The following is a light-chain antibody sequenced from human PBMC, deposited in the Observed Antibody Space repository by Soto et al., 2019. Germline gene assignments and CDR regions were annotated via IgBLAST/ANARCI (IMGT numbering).Light chain of an antibody. CDR1: SSDVGSYNL. J-gene: IGLJ2*01. CDR2: EGS. Sequence: QSALTQPASVSGSPGQSITISCTGTSSDVGSYNLVSWYQQHPGKAPKVVIYEGSKRPSGISNRFSGSKSANTASLTISGLQAEDEADYYCSAYAGYSTWVFGGGTKLTVL. CDR3: SAYAGYSTWV. V-gene: IGLV2-23*01.